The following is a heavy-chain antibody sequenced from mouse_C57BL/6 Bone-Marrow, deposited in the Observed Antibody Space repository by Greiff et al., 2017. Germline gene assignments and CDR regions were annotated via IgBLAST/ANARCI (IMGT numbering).Heavy chain of an antibody. CDR2: IDPDNSDT. J-gene: IGHJ4*01. D-gene: IGHD2-2*01. Sequence: VQLQQPGAELVKPGASVKMSCKASGYTFTSYWMHWVKQRPGQGLEWIGNIDPDNSDTNYNQKFKGKATLTVDKSSSTAYMQLSSLTSEDSAVYDCARWGYDCSMDYWGQGTSVTVSS. CDR3: ARWGYDCSMDY. CDR1: GYTFTSYW. V-gene: IGHV1-69*02.